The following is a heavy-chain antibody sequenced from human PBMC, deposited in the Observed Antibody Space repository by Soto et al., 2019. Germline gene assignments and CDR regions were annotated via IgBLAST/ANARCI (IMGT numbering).Heavy chain of an antibody. Sequence: GGSLRLSCAASGFTFSSYAMSWVRQAPGKGLEWVSAISGSGGSTYYADSVKGRFTISRDNSKNTLYLQMNSLRAEDTAVYYCAKTASGYSSSYYYYYYMDVWGKGTTVTVSS. CDR3: AKTASGYSSSYYYYYYMDV. V-gene: IGHV3-23*01. CDR1: GFTFSSYA. J-gene: IGHJ6*03. CDR2: ISGSGGST. D-gene: IGHD6-13*01.